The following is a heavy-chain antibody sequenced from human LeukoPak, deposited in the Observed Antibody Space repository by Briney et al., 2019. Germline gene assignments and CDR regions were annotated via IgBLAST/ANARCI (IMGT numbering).Heavy chain of an antibody. CDR3: ARGPAVLDP. D-gene: IGHD2-2*01. CDR1: GDSVSSNSAA. Sequence: SQTLSLTCAISGDSVSSNSAAWNWIRQSPSRGLEWLGRTYYRSRWFSAYAVSVKSRIIINPDTSKNRFSLQLNSVTPEDTAVYYCARGPAVLDPWGQGTLVTVSS. J-gene: IGHJ5*02. V-gene: IGHV6-1*01. CDR2: TYYRSRWFS.